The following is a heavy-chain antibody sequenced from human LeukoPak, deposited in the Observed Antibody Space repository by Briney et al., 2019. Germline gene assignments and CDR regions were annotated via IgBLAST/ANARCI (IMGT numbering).Heavy chain of an antibody. Sequence: PSETLSLTCTVSGGSFSSCYWSWIRQPAGKGLEWIGRIYTSGSTNYNPFLKSRVTMSVDTSKNQFSLKLSSVTAADTAVYYCARSSGWYPYYFDYWGQGTLVTVSS. CDR2: IYTSGST. CDR1: GGSFSSCY. J-gene: IGHJ4*02. CDR3: ARSSGWYPYYFDY. D-gene: IGHD6-19*01. V-gene: IGHV4-4*07.